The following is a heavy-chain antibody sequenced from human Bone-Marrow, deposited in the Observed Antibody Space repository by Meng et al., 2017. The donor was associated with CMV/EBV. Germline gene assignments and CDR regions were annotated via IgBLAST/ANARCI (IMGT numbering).Heavy chain of an antibody. CDR3: ATGVADFEY. Sequence: VQLLQSGADVKKPGGSVKVSCKASGYTFTSYDINSVRQAAGQGLEWMGWMNPNSGNTDYAQKFQGRVTMTRNISKSTAYMDLSSLRSEDTAVYYCATGVADFEYWGQGTLVTVSS. V-gene: IGHV1-8*01. CDR1: GYTFTSYD. J-gene: IGHJ4*02. D-gene: IGHD6-19*01. CDR2: MNPNSGNT.